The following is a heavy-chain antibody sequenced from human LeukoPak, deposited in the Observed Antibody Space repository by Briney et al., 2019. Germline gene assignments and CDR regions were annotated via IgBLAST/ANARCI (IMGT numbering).Heavy chain of an antibody. D-gene: IGHD5-24*01. V-gene: IGHV3-48*03. CDR2: ISSSGSTI. Sequence: GGSLRLSCAASGFTFSSYEMNWVRQAPGKGLEWVSYISSSGSTIYYADSVKGRFTISRDNAKNSLYLQMNSLRAEDTAVYYCARDRFRRDGYNYGRDGTFDIWGQETMVTVSS. CDR1: GFTFSSYE. CDR3: ARDRFRRDGYNYGRDGTFDI. J-gene: IGHJ3*02.